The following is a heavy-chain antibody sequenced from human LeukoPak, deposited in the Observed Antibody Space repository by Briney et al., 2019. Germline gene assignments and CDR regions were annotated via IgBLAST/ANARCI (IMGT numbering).Heavy chain of an antibody. CDR3: GSTSLLGSGFFDY. D-gene: IGHD3-10*02. CDR1: GFTVSSNY. V-gene: IGHV3-66*01. Sequence: PGRSLRLSCAASGFTVSSNYMNWVRQAPGKGLEWVSVIYSGGRTYYVDSVKGRFTISRDNSKNTLYLQMNSLRAEDTAVYYCGSTSLLGSGFFDYWGQGTLVTVSS. CDR2: IYSGGRT. J-gene: IGHJ4*02.